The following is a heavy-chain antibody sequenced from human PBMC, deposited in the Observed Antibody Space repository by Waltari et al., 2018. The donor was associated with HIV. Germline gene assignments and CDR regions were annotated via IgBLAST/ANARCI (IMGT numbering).Heavy chain of an antibody. J-gene: IGHJ4*02. D-gene: IGHD1-1*01. V-gene: IGHV3-21*01. CDR2: ISSSSSYI. CDR1: GFTFSSYS. CDR3: ARDGQLEPVRGAFDY. Sequence: EVQLVESGGGLVKPGGSLRLSCAASGFTFSSYSMNWVRQAPGKGLEWVSSISSSSSYIYYADSVKGRFTISRDNAKNSLYLQMNSLRAEDTAVYYCARDGQLEPVRGAFDYWGQGTLVTVSS.